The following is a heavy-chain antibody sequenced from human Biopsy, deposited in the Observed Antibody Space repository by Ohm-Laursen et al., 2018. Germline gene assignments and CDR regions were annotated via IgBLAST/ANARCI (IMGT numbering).Heavy chain of an antibody. J-gene: IGHJ6*02. Sequence: SLSLSCAASGFTFSHYWLTWVRQAQGKGLEWVAVIWNDGSDKYYGDSVKGRFTISRDNAKNTVDLQMNSLRAEDTAVYYCARDGRGYNCQYYYGMDVWGQGTAVTVSS. V-gene: IGHV3-33*08. CDR2: IWNDGSDK. D-gene: IGHD1-1*01. CDR3: ARDGRGYNCQYYYGMDV. CDR1: GFTFSHYW.